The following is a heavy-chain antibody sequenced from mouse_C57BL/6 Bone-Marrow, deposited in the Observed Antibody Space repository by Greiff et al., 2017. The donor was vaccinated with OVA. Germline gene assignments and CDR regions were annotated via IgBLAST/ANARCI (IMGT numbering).Heavy chain of an antibody. D-gene: IGHD4-1*01. CDR2: IYPGSGNT. J-gene: IGHJ2*01. CDR1: GYTFTDYY. V-gene: IGHV1-84*01. CDR3: ARGDWDYFDY. Sequence: LVESGPELVKPGASVKISCKASGYTFTDYYINWVKQRPGQGLEWIGWIYPGSGNTKYNEKFKGKAPFTVDTSSSTAYMQLSSLTSEDSAVYFCARGDWDYFDYWGQGTTLTVSS.